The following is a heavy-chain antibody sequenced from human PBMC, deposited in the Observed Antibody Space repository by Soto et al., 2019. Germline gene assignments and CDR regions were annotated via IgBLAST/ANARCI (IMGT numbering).Heavy chain of an antibody. V-gene: IGHV3-33*01. Sequence: GGSLRLSCAASGFTFSSYGMHWVRQAPGKGLEWVAVIWYDGSNKYYADSVKGRFTISRDNSKNTLYLQMNSLKTEDTAVHYCTTGSSSGPTGYWGQGTLVTVSS. J-gene: IGHJ4*02. D-gene: IGHD3-22*01. CDR3: TTGSSSGPTGY. CDR2: IWYDGSNK. CDR1: GFTFSSYG.